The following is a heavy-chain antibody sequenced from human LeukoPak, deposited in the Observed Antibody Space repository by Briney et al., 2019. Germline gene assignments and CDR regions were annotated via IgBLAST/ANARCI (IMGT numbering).Heavy chain of an antibody. CDR3: ASPGPMATVTTGAFDI. CDR1: GFTFSSYG. D-gene: IGHD4-17*01. J-gene: IGHJ3*02. Sequence: GRSLRLSCAASGFTFSSYGKHWVRQAPGKGLEWVAVISYDGSNKYYADSVKGRFTISRDNSKNTLYLQMNSLRAEDTAVYYCASPGPMATVTTGAFDIWGQGTMVTVSS. V-gene: IGHV3-30*03. CDR2: ISYDGSNK.